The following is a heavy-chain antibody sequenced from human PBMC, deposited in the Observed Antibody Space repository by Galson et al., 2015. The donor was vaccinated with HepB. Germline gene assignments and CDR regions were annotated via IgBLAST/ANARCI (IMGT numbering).Heavy chain of an antibody. J-gene: IGHJ5*02. CDR1: GFTFSSYA. V-gene: IGHV3-30-3*01. CDR2: ISYDGSNK. D-gene: IGHD4-17*01. CDR3: ARDNDGDYVFWFDP. Sequence: SLRLSCAASGFTFSSYAMHWVRQAPGKGLEWVAVISYDGSNKYYADSVKGRFTISRDNSKNTLYLQMNSLRAEDTAVYYCARDNDGDYVFWFDPWGQGTLVTVSS.